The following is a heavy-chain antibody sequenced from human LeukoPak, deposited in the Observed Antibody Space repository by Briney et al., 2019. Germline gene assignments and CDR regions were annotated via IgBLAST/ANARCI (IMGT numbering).Heavy chain of an antibody. Sequence: GGSLRLSCVASGFTFSSFWMHWVRQAPGEGLVWVSRIYSDGSRTNYADFVKGRFTISRDNAKNTLYLQMNSLRADDTAVYYCARRHLPVESTGRDDYWGQGTLVTVSS. V-gene: IGHV3-74*01. CDR1: GFTFSSFW. D-gene: IGHD2-8*02. CDR2: IYSDGSRT. J-gene: IGHJ4*02. CDR3: ARRHLPVESTGRDDY.